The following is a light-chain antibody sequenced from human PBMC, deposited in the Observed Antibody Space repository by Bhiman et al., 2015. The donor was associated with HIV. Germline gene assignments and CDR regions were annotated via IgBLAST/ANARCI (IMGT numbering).Light chain of an antibody. V-gene: IGLV2-14*02. CDR2: EVS. CDR3: SSLTSSITYV. J-gene: IGLJ1*01. Sequence: QSALTQPASVSGSPGQSITISCTGTTSDVGNYRLVSWYQQHPGKAPKLLLFEVSNRPSGVSNRFSGSKSGNTASLTISGLQAEDEADYYCSSLTSSITYVFGTGTNVTVL. CDR1: TSDVGNYRL.